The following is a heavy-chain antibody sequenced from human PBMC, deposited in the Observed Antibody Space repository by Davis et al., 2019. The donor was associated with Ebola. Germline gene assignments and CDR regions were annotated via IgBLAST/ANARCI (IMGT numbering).Heavy chain of an antibody. J-gene: IGHJ4*02. D-gene: IGHD5-12*01. CDR3: ASRMGRYSGYDWGY. CDR2: INHSGST. Sequence: PGGSLRLSCAVYGGSFSGYYWSWIRQPPGKGLEWIGEINHSGSTNYNPSLKSRVTISVDTSKNQFSLKLSSVTAADTAVYYCASRMGRYSGYDWGYWGQGTLVTVSS. V-gene: IGHV4-34*01. CDR1: GGSFSGYY.